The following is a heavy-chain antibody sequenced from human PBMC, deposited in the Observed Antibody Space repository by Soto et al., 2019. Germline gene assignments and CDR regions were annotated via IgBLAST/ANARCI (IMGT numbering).Heavy chain of an antibody. J-gene: IGHJ3*02. V-gene: IGHV3-11*01. Sequence: QVQLVESGGGLVKAGGSLRLSCAASGFTFSDYYINWIRQAPGKGLEWVSYISSSGTTIYYADSVKGRFTISRDNAKNSLYLQINSLRVEDTAVYYCARDLRHYYGSGRSVNAFDIWGQGTMVTVSS. CDR1: GFTFSDYY. D-gene: IGHD3-10*01. CDR2: ISSSGTTI. CDR3: ARDLRHYYGSGRSVNAFDI.